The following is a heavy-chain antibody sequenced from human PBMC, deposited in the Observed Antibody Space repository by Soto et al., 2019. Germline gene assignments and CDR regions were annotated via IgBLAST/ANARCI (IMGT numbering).Heavy chain of an antibody. CDR2: IIPIFGTA. Sequence: ASVKVSCKASGGTFSSYAISWVRQAPGQGLEWMGGIIPIFGTANYAQMFQGRVTITADKSTSTAYMELSSLRSGDTAVYYCARGSSSSEFPYYYGMDVWGQGTTVTVSS. CDR1: GGTFSSYA. CDR3: ARGSSSSEFPYYYGMDV. V-gene: IGHV1-69*06. J-gene: IGHJ6*02. D-gene: IGHD6-6*01.